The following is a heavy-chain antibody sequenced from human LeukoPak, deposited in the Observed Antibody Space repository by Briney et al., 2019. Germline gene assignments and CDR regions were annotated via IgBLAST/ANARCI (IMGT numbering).Heavy chain of an antibody. CDR2: INHSGST. Sequence: KASETLSLTCAVYGGSFSGYYWSWIRQPPGKGLEWIGEINHSGSTNYNPSLKSRVTISVDTSKNQLSLKLSSVTAADTAVYYCAREGVLVGATSSAGYWGQGTLVTVSS. J-gene: IGHJ4*02. CDR1: GGSFSGYY. D-gene: IGHD1-26*01. CDR3: AREGVLVGATSSAGY. V-gene: IGHV4-34*01.